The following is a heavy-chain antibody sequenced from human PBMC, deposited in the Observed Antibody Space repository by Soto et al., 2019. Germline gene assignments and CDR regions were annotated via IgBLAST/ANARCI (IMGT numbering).Heavy chain of an antibody. V-gene: IGHV4-31*03. CDR2: ISHTGST. J-gene: IGHJ4*02. CDR3: ARDGRDYDSSGYYFGY. CDR1: GGSISSDGYY. Sequence: LSLTCTVSGGSISSDGYYWSWIRQYPGKGLEWIGYISHTGSTYSSPSLESRVTLSLDTSKNQFSLKLSSVTAADTAVYYCARDGRDYDSSGYYFGYWGQGTLVTVSS. D-gene: IGHD3-22*01.